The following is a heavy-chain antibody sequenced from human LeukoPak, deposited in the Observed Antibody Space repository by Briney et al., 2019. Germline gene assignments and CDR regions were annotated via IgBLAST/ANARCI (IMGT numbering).Heavy chain of an antibody. CDR3: AKDRGRITGAATLSYYFNY. J-gene: IGHJ4*02. CDR2: ISGSGGTT. D-gene: IGHD6-19*01. CDR1: GFTFSSYA. V-gene: IGHV3-23*01. Sequence: GGSLRLSCAASGFTFSSYAMSWVRQAPGKGLEWVSGISGSGGTTYDADSVKGRFTISRDNSRNTLYLQMNSLRAEDTAVYYCAKDRGRITGAATLSYYFNYWGQGTLVTVSS.